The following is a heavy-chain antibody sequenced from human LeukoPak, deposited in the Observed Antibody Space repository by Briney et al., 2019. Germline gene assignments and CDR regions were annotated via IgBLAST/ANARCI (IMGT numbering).Heavy chain of an antibody. Sequence: ASVKVSCKASGYTFTSYYMYWVRQAPGQGLEWMGIINPSGGSTSYAQKFQGRVTMTRDTSTSTVYMELSSLRSEDTAVYYCARGVPCSSTSCYDYFDYWGQGTLVTVSS. V-gene: IGHV1-46*01. CDR3: ARGVPCSSTSCYDYFDY. CDR2: INPSGGST. CDR1: GYTFTSYY. J-gene: IGHJ4*02. D-gene: IGHD2-2*01.